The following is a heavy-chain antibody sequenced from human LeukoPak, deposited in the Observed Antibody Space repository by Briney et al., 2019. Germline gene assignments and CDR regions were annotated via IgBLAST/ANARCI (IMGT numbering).Heavy chain of an antibody. CDR2: INQDGSEK. D-gene: IGHD3-22*01. V-gene: IGHV3-7*05. Sequence: PGGSLRLSCAASGFTLGNYCMTWVRQAPRKGLEWVANINQDGSEKNYVDSVKGRFVISRDNAQSSLFLQMNSLRAEDTAVYYCARLSLEGEESSVYRSFDYWGQGTLVTVSS. CDR1: GFTLGNYC. J-gene: IGHJ4*02. CDR3: ARLSLEGEESSVYRSFDY.